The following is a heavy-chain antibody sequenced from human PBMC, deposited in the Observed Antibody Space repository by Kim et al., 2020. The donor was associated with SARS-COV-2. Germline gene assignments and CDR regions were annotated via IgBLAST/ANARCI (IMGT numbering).Heavy chain of an antibody. CDR3: ARLPVRQGTYYYDSSGPNDY. CDR1: GYTFTSYG. Sequence: ASVKVSCKASGYTFTSYGISWVRQAPGQGLEWMGWISAYNGNTNYAQKLQGRVTMTTDTSTSTAYMELRSLRSDDTAVYYCARLPVRQGTYYYDSSGPNDYWGQGTLVTVSS. CDR2: ISAYNGNT. V-gene: IGHV1-18*01. D-gene: IGHD3-22*01. J-gene: IGHJ4*02.